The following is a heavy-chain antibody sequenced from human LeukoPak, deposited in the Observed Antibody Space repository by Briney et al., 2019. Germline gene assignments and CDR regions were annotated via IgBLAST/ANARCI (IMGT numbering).Heavy chain of an antibody. V-gene: IGHV3-23*01. CDR3: ARYKTAGDYFDY. D-gene: IGHD2-21*02. CDR1: GFTFTSYS. CDR2: ISGGGGST. J-gene: IGHJ4*02. Sequence: GGSLRLSCAASGFTFTSYSMNWVRQAPGKGLEWVSTISGGGGSTYYADSVKGRFTISRDNSKNTLYLQVNSLRAEDTAVYYCARYKTAGDYFDYWGQGTLVTVSS.